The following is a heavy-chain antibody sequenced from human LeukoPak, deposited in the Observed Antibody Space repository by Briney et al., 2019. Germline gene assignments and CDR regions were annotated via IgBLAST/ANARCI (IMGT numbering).Heavy chain of an antibody. CDR1: GFTFSSYA. V-gene: IGHV3-23*01. CDR3: AKRRLAYQFQSQYYGMDV. J-gene: IGHJ6*02. Sequence: PGGSLRLSCAASGFTFSSYAMSWVRQAPGKGLEWVSVISGTGGSTYYADSVKGRFAISRGNSKNTLFLQLNSLRVEDMAVYYCAKRRLAYQFQSQYYGMDVWGQGTTVTVSS. D-gene: IGHD3-9*01. CDR2: ISGTGGST.